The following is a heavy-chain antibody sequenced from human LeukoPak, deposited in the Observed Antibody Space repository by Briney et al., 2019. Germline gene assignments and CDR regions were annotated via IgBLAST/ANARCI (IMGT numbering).Heavy chain of an antibody. D-gene: IGHD2-8*01. CDR1: GGSISRSQW. Sequence: SGTLSLTCAVSGGSISRSQWWNWVRQPPGKGLEWIGEIYHSGSTNYNPSLKSRVTMSVDKSKNQISLRLTSVTAADTAVYYCATIVFMVYAVGDWGQGTLVTVSS. V-gene: IGHV4-4*02. CDR2: IYHSGST. CDR3: ATIVFMVYAVGD. J-gene: IGHJ4*02.